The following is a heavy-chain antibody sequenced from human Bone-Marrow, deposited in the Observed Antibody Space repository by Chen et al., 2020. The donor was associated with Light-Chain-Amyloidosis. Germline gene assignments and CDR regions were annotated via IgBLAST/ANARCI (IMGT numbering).Heavy chain of an antibody. CDR1: GYTFPNYW. J-gene: IGHJ4*02. CDR2: IYPDDSDA. Sequence: EVQLEQSGPEVKKPGESLKISCKGPGYTFPNYWSGWVRQMPGKGLEWMGVIYPDDSDASYSPSFEGQVTISADKSITTAYLQWRSLKASDTAMYYCARRRDGYNFDYWGQGTLVTVSS. CDR3: ARRRDGYNFDY. V-gene: IGHV5-51*01. D-gene: IGHD5-12*01.